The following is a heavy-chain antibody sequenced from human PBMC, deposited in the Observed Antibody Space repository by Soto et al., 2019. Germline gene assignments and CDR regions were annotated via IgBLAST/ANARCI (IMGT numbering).Heavy chain of an antibody. V-gene: IGHV1-69*13. Sequence: SVKVSCKASGGTFSSYAISWVRRAPGQGLEWMGGIIPIFGTANYAQKFQGRVTITADESTSTAYMELSSLRSEDTAVYYCATLLGLVGDYAYGGRGTLVPVSS. J-gene: IGHJ4*02. D-gene: IGHD6-19*01. CDR2: IIPIFGTA. CDR1: GGTFSSYA. CDR3: ATLLGLVGDYAY.